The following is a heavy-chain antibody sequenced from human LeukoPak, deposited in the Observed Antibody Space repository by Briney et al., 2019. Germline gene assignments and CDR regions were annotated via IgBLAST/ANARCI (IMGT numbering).Heavy chain of an antibody. J-gene: IGHJ5*02. V-gene: IGHV3-7*01. CDR2: IKQDGSEK. D-gene: IGHD6-19*01. CDR3: ARDPYSSGWYGNENYYWFDP. CDR1: GFTLSSYW. Sequence: PGGSLRLSCAASGFTLSSYWMSWVRQAPGKGLEWVANIKQDGSEKYYVDSVKGRFTISRDNAKNSLYLRMNSLRAEDTAVYYCARDPYSSGWYGNENYYWFDPWGQGTLVTVSS.